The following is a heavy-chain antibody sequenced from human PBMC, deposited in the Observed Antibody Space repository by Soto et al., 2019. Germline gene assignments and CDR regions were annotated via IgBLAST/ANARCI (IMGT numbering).Heavy chain of an antibody. CDR3: ARGGEDIVLMVYAIQYFQD. D-gene: IGHD2-8*01. V-gene: IGHV3-48*03. J-gene: IGHJ1*01. Sequence: GGSLRLSCAASGFTFSSYEMNWVRQAPGKGLEWVSYISSSGSTIYYADSVKGRFTISRDNAKNSLYLQMNSLRAEDTAVDYCARGGEDIVLMVYAIQYFQDWGQGTLVTVSS. CDR1: GFTFSSYE. CDR2: ISSSGSTI.